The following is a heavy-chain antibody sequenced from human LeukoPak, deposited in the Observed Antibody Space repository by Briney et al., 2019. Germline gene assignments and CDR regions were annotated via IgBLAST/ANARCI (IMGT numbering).Heavy chain of an antibody. CDR1: GDSINSNY. J-gene: IGHJ5*02. Sequence: SETLSLTCTVSGDSINSNYWSWIRQPPGKGLEWIGYIYTRGNTNYNPPLKSRVTISADTSKNQLSLKVSSVTAADTAVYYCVREVGDWFDPWGQGTLVTVSS. CDR3: VREVGDWFDP. V-gene: IGHV4-4*09. CDR2: IYTRGNT.